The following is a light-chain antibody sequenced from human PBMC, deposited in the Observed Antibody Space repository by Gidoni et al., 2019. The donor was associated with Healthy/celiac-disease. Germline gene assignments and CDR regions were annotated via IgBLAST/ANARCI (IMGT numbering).Light chain of an antibody. CDR3: AAWDDSLNVYV. V-gene: IGLV1-44*01. Sequence: QSVLTQPPSASGTPGPRVTISCSGSSSNIGSNTVNWYQQLPGTAPKLHIYSNNQRPSGVPDRFSGSTSGTSASLAISVLQSEDEADYYCAAWDDSLNVYVFGTGTKVTVL. CDR1: SSNIGSNT. CDR2: SNN. J-gene: IGLJ1*01.